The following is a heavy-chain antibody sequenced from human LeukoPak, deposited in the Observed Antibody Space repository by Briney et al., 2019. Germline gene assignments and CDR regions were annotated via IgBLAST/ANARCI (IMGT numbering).Heavy chain of an antibody. Sequence: QPGGSLRLSCAASGFTLSNYWMSWVRQAPGKGLEWVANIKQDGSEKYYVDSVKGRFAISRDNSKNTLYLQMNSLRAEDTAVYYCARTPVAVAGTGLQDYWGQGTLVTVSS. D-gene: IGHD6-19*01. V-gene: IGHV3-7*03. CDR3: ARTPVAVAGTGLQDY. CDR2: IKQDGSEK. J-gene: IGHJ4*02. CDR1: GFTLSNYW.